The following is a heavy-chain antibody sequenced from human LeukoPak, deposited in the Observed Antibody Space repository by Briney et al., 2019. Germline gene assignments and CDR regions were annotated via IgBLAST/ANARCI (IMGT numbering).Heavy chain of an antibody. J-gene: IGHJ4*02. CDR2: IKSKTDGGTT. D-gene: IGHD3-22*01. CDR3: TTLTYDSGGYHNPPLDY. V-gene: IGHV3-15*01. CDR1: GFTFSNAW. Sequence: GGSLRLSCAASGFTFSNAWMSWVRQAPGKGLEWVGRIKSKTDGGTTDYAAPVKGRFTISRDDSKNTLYLQMNSLKTEDTAVYYCTTLTYDSGGYHNPPLDYWGQGTLVTVSS.